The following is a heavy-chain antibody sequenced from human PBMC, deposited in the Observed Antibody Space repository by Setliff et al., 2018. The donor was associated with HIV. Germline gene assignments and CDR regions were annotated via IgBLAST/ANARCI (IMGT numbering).Heavy chain of an antibody. J-gene: IGHJ6*03. CDR3: ARGPSVFGVAFYYYYYMDV. V-gene: IGHV1-18*01. D-gene: IGHD3-3*01. Sequence: ASVKVSCKASGYTFTNFGITWVRQVPGQGLEWMGWVNTNNDKTNYAQKFQGRVTMTTDRSTKTAYLDLGSLRPDDTAVYYCARGPSVFGVAFYYYYYMDVWGKGTTVTVSS. CDR1: GYTFTNFG. CDR2: VNTNNDKT.